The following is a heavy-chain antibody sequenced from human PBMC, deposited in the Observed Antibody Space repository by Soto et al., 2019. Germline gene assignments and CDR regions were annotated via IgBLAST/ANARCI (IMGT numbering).Heavy chain of an antibody. J-gene: IGHJ6*02. CDR1: GGSFSGYY. D-gene: IGHD3-3*01. CDR3: ARARILEWLLSAQYYYYGMDV. CDR2: INHSGST. Sequence: QVQLQQWGAGLLKPSETLSLTCAVYGGSFSGYYWSWIRQPPGKGLEWIGEINHSGSTNYNPSLKRRVTISVDTSKNQFSLKLSSVTAADTAVYYCARARILEWLLSAQYYYYGMDVWGQGTTVTVSS. V-gene: IGHV4-34*01.